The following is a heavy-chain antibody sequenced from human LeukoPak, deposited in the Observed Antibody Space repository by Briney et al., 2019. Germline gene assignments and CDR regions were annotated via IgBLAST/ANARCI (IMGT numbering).Heavy chain of an antibody. CDR3: ARAAYSGRSPYYFDY. J-gene: IGHJ4*02. CDR2: ISAYNGNT. CDR1: GYTFTSYG. V-gene: IGHV1-18*01. D-gene: IGHD1-26*01. Sequence: GASVKVSCKASGYTFTSYGLSWVRQAPGQGLEWMGWISAYNGNTNYAQKLQGRVTLTTDTSASTAYMGLRSLRSDDTAVYYCARAAYSGRSPYYFDYWGQGTLVTVSS.